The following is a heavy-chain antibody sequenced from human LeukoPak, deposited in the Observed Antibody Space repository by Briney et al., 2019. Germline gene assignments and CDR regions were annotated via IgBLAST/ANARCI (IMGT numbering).Heavy chain of an antibody. Sequence: GGSLRLSCVASGFAFNKYAMHWVRQAPGKGLEWLTFIRHDGSFKEHADSVKGRFIISRDNSKNTLYLQMDSLTSEDTALYSCAKESEEEQLLGEAMFDHWGRGTLLTVSS. CDR1: GFAFNKYA. CDR2: IRHDGSFK. J-gene: IGHJ2*01. D-gene: IGHD1-26*01. V-gene: IGHV3-30*02. CDR3: AKESEEEQLLGEAMFDH.